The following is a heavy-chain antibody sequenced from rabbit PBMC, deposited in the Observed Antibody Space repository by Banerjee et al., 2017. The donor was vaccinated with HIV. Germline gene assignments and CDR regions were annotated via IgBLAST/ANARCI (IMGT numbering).Heavy chain of an antibody. J-gene: IGHJ6*01. CDR2: IYAGSSGRT. CDR3: AREGYYTVGYVGDTYAHGMDL. V-gene: IGHV1S45*01. D-gene: IGHD6-1*01. CDR1: GFSFSSSYW. Sequence: QEQLVESGGDLVKPEGSLTLTCTASGFSFSSSYWISWVRQAPGKGLEWITCIYAGSSGRTYYASWAKGRFTISKTSSTTVTLQMTSLTAADTATYFCAREGYYTVGYVGDTYAHGMDLWGPGTLVTVS.